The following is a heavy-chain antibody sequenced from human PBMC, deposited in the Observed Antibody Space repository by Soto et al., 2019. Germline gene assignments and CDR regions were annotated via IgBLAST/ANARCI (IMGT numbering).Heavy chain of an antibody. D-gene: IGHD4-17*01. CDR3: AKDRVALRYYYYGMDV. J-gene: IGHJ6*02. Sequence: QVQLVESAGGGVQPGRSLRLSCAASGFTFSSYGMHWVRQAPGNGLAWVAVISYDGSNKYYADSVKGRFTISRDNSQNALYLQMNSLRAEDTAVYYCAKDRVALRYYYYGMDVWGQGTKVTVSS. CDR2: ISYDGSNK. V-gene: IGHV3-30*18. CDR1: GFTFSSYG.